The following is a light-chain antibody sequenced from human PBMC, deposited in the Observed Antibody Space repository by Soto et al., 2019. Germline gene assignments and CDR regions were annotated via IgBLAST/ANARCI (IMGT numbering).Light chain of an antibody. Sequence: QSALTQPASVSGSPGQSITISCTGTSSDVGGYNYVSWYQQHPGKAPKLMIYEVTNRPSGVSNRFSGSKSGNTASLTISGLQAEDEADYYCISYTSGSTLFGGGTKVTVL. J-gene: IGLJ2*01. CDR2: EVT. CDR1: SSDVGGYNY. V-gene: IGLV2-14*01. CDR3: ISYTSGSTL.